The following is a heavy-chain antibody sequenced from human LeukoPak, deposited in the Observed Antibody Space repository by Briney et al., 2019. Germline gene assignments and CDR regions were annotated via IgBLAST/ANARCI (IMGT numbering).Heavy chain of an antibody. Sequence: SETLSLTCTVSGGSISSSSYYWGWIRQPPGKGLEWIGSIYYSGSTYYNPSLKSRVTISVDTSKNQFSLKLSSVTAADTAVYYCAVRGVVVVATTAFDIWGQGTMVTVSS. J-gene: IGHJ3*02. CDR3: AVRGVVVVATTAFDI. V-gene: IGHV4-39*07. D-gene: IGHD2-15*01. CDR2: IYYSGST. CDR1: GGSISSSSYY.